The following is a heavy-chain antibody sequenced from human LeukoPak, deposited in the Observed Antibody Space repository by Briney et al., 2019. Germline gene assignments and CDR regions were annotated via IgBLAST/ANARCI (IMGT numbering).Heavy chain of an antibody. J-gene: IGHJ6*03. CDR2: IIPIFGTA. CDR1: GGTFSSYA. Sequence: SVKVSCTASGGTFSSYAISWVRQAPGQGLEWMGGIIPIFGTANYAQKFQGRVTITADESTSTAYMELSSLRSEDTAVYYCARGVVVVVAATRKYYYYYMDVWGKGTTVTISS. D-gene: IGHD2-15*01. CDR3: ARGVVVVVAATRKYYYYYMDV. V-gene: IGHV1-69*13.